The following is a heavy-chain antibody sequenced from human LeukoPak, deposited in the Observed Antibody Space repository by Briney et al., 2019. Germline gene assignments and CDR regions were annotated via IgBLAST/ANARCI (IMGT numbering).Heavy chain of an antibody. V-gene: IGHV4-31*03. CDR2: IYYSGST. CDR1: GGSISSGGYY. CDR3: ARSGAYAAAGDR. D-gene: IGHD6-13*01. Sequence: SQTLSLTCTVSGGSISSGGYYWSWIRQHPGKGLEWIGYIYYSGSTYYNPSLKSRVTISVDTSKNQFSLKLSSVTAADTAAYYCARSGAYAAAGDRWGQGTLVTVSS. J-gene: IGHJ5*02.